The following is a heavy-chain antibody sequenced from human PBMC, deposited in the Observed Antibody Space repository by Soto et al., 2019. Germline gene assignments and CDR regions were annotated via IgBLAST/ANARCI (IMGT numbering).Heavy chain of an antibody. D-gene: IGHD5-18*01. Sequence: PGGSLRLSCEASGFTFSSYTIHWVRQAPGKGLEWVGLILYDGGNIYYADSVKGGVTISRDNSKNTLYLQRSSLRAEDTAVYFCSRGNGYSHGHGMEAWGQGTTVTVSS. CDR2: ILYDGGNI. CDR1: GFTFSSYT. CDR3: SRGNGYSHGHGMEA. J-gene: IGHJ6*02. V-gene: IGHV3-30*04.